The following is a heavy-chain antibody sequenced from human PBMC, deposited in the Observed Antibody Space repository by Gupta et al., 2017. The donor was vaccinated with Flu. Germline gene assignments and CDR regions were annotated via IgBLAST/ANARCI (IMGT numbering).Heavy chain of an antibody. Sequence: LTSGDMRVNWIRQPPGGAREWLARIDGDDEKFYSPSLKTRLTISKDTSENQVVLTMTNMAPADTATYFCARISRPYGDYDYWGPGTPVTVSS. CDR1: LTSGDMR. CDR2: IDGDDEK. D-gene: IGHD4-17*01. J-gene: IGHJ4*02. CDR3: ARISRPYGDYDY. V-gene: IGHV2-70D*14.